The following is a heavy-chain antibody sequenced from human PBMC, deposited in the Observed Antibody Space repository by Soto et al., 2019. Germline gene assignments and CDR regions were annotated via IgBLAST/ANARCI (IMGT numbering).Heavy chain of an antibody. V-gene: IGHV4-31*03. Sequence: SETLSLTCTVSGGSISSGGYYWSWIRQHPGKGLEWIGYIYYSGSTYYNPSLKRRVTISVDTSKNQFSLKRSSVTAADTAVYYCAIVVPAAIGFSYWFDPWGQGTLVTVSS. D-gene: IGHD2-2*01. CDR3: AIVVPAAIGFSYWFDP. CDR1: GGSISSGGYY. J-gene: IGHJ5*02. CDR2: IYYSGST.